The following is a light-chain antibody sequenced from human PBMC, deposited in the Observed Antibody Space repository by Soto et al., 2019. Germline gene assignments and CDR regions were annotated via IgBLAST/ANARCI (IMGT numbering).Light chain of an antibody. V-gene: IGLV2-8*01. Sequence: QSALTQPPSASGSPGQSVTISCTGTSSDVGGYNYVSWYQQHPGKAPKLMIYEVSKRPSGVPDRVSGSKSGNTASLTVAGLQAEDEADYYCSSYAGSNNVVFRGGTKLTVL. CDR3: SSYAGSNNVV. CDR1: SSDVGGYNY. J-gene: IGLJ2*01. CDR2: EVS.